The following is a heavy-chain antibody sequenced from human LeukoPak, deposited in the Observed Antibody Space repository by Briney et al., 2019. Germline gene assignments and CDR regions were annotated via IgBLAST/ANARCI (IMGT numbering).Heavy chain of an antibody. V-gene: IGHV3-49*03. J-gene: IGHJ5*02. Sequence: GGSLRLSCTASGFTFGDYAMSWFRQAPGKGLEWLGFIRSKTHSGATEYAASVRGRFTLSRDDSKSIAYLQMNSLKTEDTAMYYCSRGYSYGYHWGQGTLVTVSS. CDR3: SRGYSYGYH. CDR2: IRSKTHSGAT. D-gene: IGHD5-18*01. CDR1: GFTFGDYA.